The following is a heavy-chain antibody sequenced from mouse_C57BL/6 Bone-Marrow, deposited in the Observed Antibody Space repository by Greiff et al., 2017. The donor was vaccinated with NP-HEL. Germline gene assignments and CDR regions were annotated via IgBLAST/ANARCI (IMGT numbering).Heavy chain of an antibody. CDR3: ARRGLLLRWYFDV. Sequence: VQLQQSDAELVKPGASVKISCKVSGYTFTNHTIHWMKQRPEQGLEWIGYIYPRDGSTKYNEKFKGKATLTADKSSSTAYMQLNSLTSEDSAVYFCARRGLLLRWYFDVWGTGTTVTVSS. CDR1: GYTFTNHT. J-gene: IGHJ1*03. V-gene: IGHV1-78*01. CDR2: IYPRDGST. D-gene: IGHD1-1*01.